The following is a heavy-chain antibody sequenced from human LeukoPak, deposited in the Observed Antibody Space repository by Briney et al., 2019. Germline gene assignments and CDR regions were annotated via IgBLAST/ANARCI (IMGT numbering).Heavy chain of an antibody. V-gene: IGHV4-59*12. D-gene: IGHD3-9*01. J-gene: IGHJ6*02. CDR3: ASTIEYYDILTGYYMCYYGMDV. CDR2: IYYSGST. Sequence: SETLSLTCTVSGGSISSYYWSWIRQPPGKGLEWIGYIYYSGSTTYNPSLKSRVTISVDTSKNQFSLKLSSVTAADTAVYYCASTIEYYDILTGYYMCYYGMDVWGQGTTITVSS. CDR1: GGSISSYY.